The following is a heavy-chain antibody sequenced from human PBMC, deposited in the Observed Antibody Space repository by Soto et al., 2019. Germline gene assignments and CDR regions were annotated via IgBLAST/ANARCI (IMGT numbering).Heavy chain of an antibody. D-gene: IGHD1-26*01. CDR3: ARRGSGSYYDY. CDR2: ISGSGGST. Sequence: EVQLLESGGGLVQPGGSLRLSCAASGFTFSSYAMRWVRQAPGKGMEWVSAISGSGGSTYYADSVKGRFTISRDNSKNTLYLQMNSLRAEDTAVYYCARRGSGSYYDYWGQGTLVTVSS. V-gene: IGHV3-23*01. CDR1: GFTFSSYA. J-gene: IGHJ4*02.